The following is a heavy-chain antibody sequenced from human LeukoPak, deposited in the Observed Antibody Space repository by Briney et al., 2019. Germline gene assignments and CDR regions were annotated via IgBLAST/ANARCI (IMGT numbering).Heavy chain of an antibody. V-gene: IGHV1-69*05. CDR2: IIPIFGTA. D-gene: IGHD1-26*01. CDR1: GGAFSSYA. J-gene: IGHJ3*02. CDR3: ARGTRERGPPDAFDI. Sequence: SVKVSCKASGGAFSSYAISWVRQAPGQGLEWMGGIIPIFGTANYAQKFQGRVTITTDESTSTAYMELSSLRSEDTAVYYCARGTRERGPPDAFDIWGQGTMVPVSS.